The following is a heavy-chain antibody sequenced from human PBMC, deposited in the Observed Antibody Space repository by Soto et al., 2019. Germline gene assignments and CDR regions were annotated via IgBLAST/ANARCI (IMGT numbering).Heavy chain of an antibody. CDR3: ARHSRTSRWTAMVHTPNWFDP. V-gene: IGHV4-59*08. Sequence: QVQLQESGPGLVKPSETLSLTCTVSGGSISSYYWSWIRQPPGKGLEWIGYIYYSGSTNYNPSLKSRVTRSVDTSKIHFSLKLSSVTAADTAVYYCARHSRTSRWTAMVHTPNWFDPWGQGTLVTVSS. CDR1: GGSISSYY. J-gene: IGHJ5*02. CDR2: IYYSGST. D-gene: IGHD5-18*01.